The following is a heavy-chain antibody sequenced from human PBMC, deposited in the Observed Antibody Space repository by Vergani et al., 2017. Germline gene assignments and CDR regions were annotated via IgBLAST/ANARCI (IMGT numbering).Heavy chain of an antibody. D-gene: IGHD6-13*01. CDR1: GYTFTGYY. V-gene: IGHV1-2*02. CDR3: AREKRQQLPKWEVYYYYYYMDV. Sequence: QVQLVQSGAEVKKPGASVKVSCKASGYTFTGYYMHWVRQAPGQGLEWIGWINPNSGGTNYAQKFQGRVTMTRDTSISTAYMELSRLRSDDTAVYYCAREKRQQLPKWEVYYYYYYMDVWGKGTTVTVSS. J-gene: IGHJ6*03. CDR2: INPNSGGT.